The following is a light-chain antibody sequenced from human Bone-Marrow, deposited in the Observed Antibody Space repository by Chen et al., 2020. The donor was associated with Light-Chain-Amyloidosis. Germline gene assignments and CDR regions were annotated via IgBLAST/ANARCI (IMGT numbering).Light chain of an antibody. J-gene: IGKJ1*01. CDR1: QSISSW. CDR3: QEYNSYSVT. CDR2: DAS. Sequence: DIQMTPSPSTLSASVGDRVTITCRASQSISSWLAWYQQKPGKAPKLLIYDASSLESGVPSRFSGSGSGTEFTLTISSLQPDDFATYYCQEYNSYSVTFGQGTKVEIK. V-gene: IGKV1-5*01.